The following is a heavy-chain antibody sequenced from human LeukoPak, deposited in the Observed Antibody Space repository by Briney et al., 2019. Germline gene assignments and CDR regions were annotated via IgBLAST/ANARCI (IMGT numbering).Heavy chain of an antibody. CDR1: GFTFSSYA. J-gene: IGHJ6*03. V-gene: IGHV3-23*01. CDR2: ISGSGSST. Sequence: GGSLRLSCAASGFTFSSYAMSWVRQAPGKGLEWVSAISGSGSSTYYADSVKGRFTISRDNSKNTLYLQMNSLRAEDTAVYYCAKGSGFVVVPAAAYYYYYYMDVWGKGTTVTVSS. D-gene: IGHD2-2*01. CDR3: AKGSGFVVVPAAAYYYYYYMDV.